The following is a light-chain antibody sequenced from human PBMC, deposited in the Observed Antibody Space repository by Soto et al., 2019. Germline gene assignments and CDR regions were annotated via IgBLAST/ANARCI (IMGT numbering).Light chain of an antibody. CDR2: KDN. CDR3: SVWEDNVDGWV. Sequence: QSVVTQPPSASGTPGQKVTISCSGSSSNIGSNFVYWYQQLPGTAPKLLIYKDNQRPSGVPDRFSGSKPGTSVSLAISGLRPEDEAEYYCSVWEDNVDGWVFGGGTQLTVL. CDR1: SSNIGSNF. J-gene: IGLJ3*02. V-gene: IGLV1-47*01.